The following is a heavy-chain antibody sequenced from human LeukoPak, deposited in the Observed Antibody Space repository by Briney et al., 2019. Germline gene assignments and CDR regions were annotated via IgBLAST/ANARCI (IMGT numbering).Heavy chain of an antibody. D-gene: IGHD3-10*01. J-gene: IGHJ6*02. Sequence: ASVKVSCKASGYTFTSYGISWVRQAPGQGLEWMGWISAYNGNTNYAQKLQGRVTMTTDTSTSTAYMELRSLRSDDTAVYYCASNVLLWFGESPYYGMDVWGQGTTVTVPS. CDR3: ASNVLLWFGESPYYGMDV. CDR1: GYTFTSYG. V-gene: IGHV1-18*01. CDR2: ISAYNGNT.